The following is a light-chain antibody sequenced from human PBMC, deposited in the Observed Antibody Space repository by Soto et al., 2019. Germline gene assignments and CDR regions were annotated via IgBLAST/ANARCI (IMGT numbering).Light chain of an antibody. CDR3: QQYDSSPRT. CDR1: QSVSSY. J-gene: IGKJ1*01. Sequence: EIVLTQSPATLSLSPGERATLSCRASQSVSSYLAWYQQKPGQAPRLLIYGASSRATGISDRFSGSGSGTDFTLTISRLEPEDFAVYYCQQYDSSPRTFGQGTKVDIK. V-gene: IGKV3-20*01. CDR2: GAS.